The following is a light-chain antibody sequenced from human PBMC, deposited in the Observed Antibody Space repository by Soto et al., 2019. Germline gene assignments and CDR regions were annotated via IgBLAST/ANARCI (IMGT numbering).Light chain of an antibody. CDR1: QSVSSSY. CDR2: GAS. CDR3: QQYGTPRSVT. J-gene: IGKJ5*01. V-gene: IGKV3-20*01. Sequence: EIVLTQSPGTLSLSPGERATLSCRASQSVSSSYLAWFQQKPGQAPRLLIHGASNRATGIPDRFSGSGSGTDFTLTISRLEPEDFAVYYCQQYGTPRSVTFGQGTRLDI.